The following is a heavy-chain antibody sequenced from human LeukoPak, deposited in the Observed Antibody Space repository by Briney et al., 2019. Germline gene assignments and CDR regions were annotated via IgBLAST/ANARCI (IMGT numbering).Heavy chain of an antibody. D-gene: IGHD3-10*01. CDR2: IYYSGST. V-gene: IGHV4-30-4*01. J-gene: IGHJ4*02. Sequence: SETLSLTCTVSGGSISSGDYYWNWIRQPPGKGLEWIGYIYYSGSTYYNPSLKSRVTISVDTSKNQFSLKLSSVTAADTAVYYCARGWFGELYYFDYWGQGTLVTVSS. CDR3: ARGWFGELYYFDY. CDR1: GGSISSGDYY.